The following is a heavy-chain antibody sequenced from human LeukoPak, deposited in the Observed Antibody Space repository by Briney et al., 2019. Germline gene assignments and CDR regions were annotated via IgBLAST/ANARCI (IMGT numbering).Heavy chain of an antibody. CDR1: GFTFSIYS. D-gene: IGHD3-16*01. CDR3: ARELRLGGLKS. V-gene: IGHV3-21*06. CDR2: ISSSSSYI. J-gene: IGHJ4*02. Sequence: PGGSLRLSCAASGFTFSIYSMNWLRQAPGKGLDWVSSISSSSSYIYYADSVKGRFTISRDNAKNSLYLQMNSLSAEDTAVYYCARELRLGGLKSWGQGTLVTVSS.